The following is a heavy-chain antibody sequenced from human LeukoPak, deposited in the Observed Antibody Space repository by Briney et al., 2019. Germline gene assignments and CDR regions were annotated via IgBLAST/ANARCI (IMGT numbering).Heavy chain of an antibody. Sequence: PGRSLRLSCAASGFTFSSYGMHWVRQAPGKGLEWVAVISYDGSNKYYADSVKGRFTISRDNSKNTLYLQMNSLRAEDTAVYYCAKDYVAGGGFDYWGQGTLVTVSS. CDR3: AKDYVAGGGFDY. J-gene: IGHJ4*02. V-gene: IGHV3-30*18. CDR2: ISYDGSNK. CDR1: GFTFSSYG. D-gene: IGHD3-16*01.